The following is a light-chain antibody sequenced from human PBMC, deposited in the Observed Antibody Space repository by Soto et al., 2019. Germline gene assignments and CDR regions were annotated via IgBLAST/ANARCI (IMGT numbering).Light chain of an antibody. CDR1: QSVTSTY. V-gene: IGKV3-20*01. CDR2: GAS. CDR3: QQYGSSPRT. Sequence: EIVLTQSPGTLSLSPGERATLSCRASQSVTSTYLAWYQHKPGQAPRLLIYGASSRATGVPDRFSGSGSGTDFTLTISRLEPEDFAVYYCQQYGSSPRTFGHGTKVELK. J-gene: IGKJ1*01.